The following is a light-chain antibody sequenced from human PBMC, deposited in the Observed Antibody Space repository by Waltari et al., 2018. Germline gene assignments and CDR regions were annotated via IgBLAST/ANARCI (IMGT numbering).Light chain of an antibody. CDR2: GNN. CDR1: SPNIGPTYD. V-gene: IGLV1-40*01. CDR3: QSFDSSLGGYV. Sequence: QSVLTQPPSVSGAPGQSVTISCTGSSPNIGPTYDVHWYQHLPGTAPQLLLPGNNNPPSGVPVRFSGSKSATSASLAITGLQAEDEADYYCQSFDSSLGGYVFGTGTTVTV. J-gene: IGLJ1*01.